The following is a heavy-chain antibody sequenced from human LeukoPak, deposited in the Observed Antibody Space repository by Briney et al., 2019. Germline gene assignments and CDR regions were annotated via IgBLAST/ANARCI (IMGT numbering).Heavy chain of an antibody. CDR1: GFTFSSYA. Sequence: GGSLRLSCAASGFTFSSYAMSRVRQAPGKGLEWVSAISGSGGSTYYADSVKGRFTISRDNSKNTLYLQMNSLRAEDTAVYYCAKAEGHGDYYFDYWGQGTLVTVSS. CDR3: AKAEGHGDYYFDY. CDR2: ISGSGGST. J-gene: IGHJ4*02. D-gene: IGHD4-17*01. V-gene: IGHV3-23*01.